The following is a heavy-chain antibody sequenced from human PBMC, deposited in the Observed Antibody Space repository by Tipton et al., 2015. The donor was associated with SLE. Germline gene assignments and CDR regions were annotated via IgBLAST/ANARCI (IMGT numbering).Heavy chain of an antibody. CDR1: GGSFSGYY. V-gene: IGHV4-34*01. J-gene: IGHJ2*01. D-gene: IGHD6-19*01. CDR2: INHSGST. Sequence: TLSLTCAVYGGSFSGYYWSWIRQSPGKGLEWIGEINHSGSTNYNPSLKSRVIISVDTSKNQFSLKLSSVTAADTAVYYCARGRKVAAHWHFDLWGRGTLVTVSS. CDR3: ARGRKVAAHWHFDL.